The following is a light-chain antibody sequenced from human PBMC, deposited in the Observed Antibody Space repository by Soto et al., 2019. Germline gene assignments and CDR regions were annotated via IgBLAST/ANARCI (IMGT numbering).Light chain of an antibody. CDR3: RQANSFPLT. Sequence: DIQMTQSPSSVSASVGDRVSITCRASQGISSWLAWYQQKPGGAPKLLIYTGSSLQSGVPSRFSGTGSGTEFTLTISRLQREEVATYYCRQANSFPLTFGGGTKVEIK. J-gene: IGKJ4*01. CDR1: QGISSW. V-gene: IGKV1-12*01. CDR2: TGS.